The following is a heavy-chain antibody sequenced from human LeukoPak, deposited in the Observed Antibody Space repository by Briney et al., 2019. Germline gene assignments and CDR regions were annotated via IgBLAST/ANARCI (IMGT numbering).Heavy chain of an antibody. D-gene: IGHD7-27*01. J-gene: IGHJ4*02. V-gene: IGHV3-48*02. CDR3: ARESYWGSSAKGFDY. CDR2: ISVGSGNI. CDR1: GFTFTSYS. Sequence: GGSLRLSCAASGFTFTSYSMNWVRQAPGKGLEWVSYISVGSGNIYYADSVKGRFTISRDNAKNSLYLQMNSLRDEDTAVYYCARESYWGSSAKGFDYWGQGTLVTVSS.